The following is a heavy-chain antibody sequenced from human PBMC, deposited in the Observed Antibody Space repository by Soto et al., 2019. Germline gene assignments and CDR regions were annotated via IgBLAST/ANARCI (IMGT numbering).Heavy chain of an antibody. J-gene: IGHJ4*02. Sequence: SETLPLTCAGPGGMFSGYICTWIRLPPGKGLQWIGQINHSGSTYYNPSLKSRVIISMHTSNDQFSLELTSVTAANTAVHYCARGLIAGSSYSGGWYYFDYWGQGTQVT. V-gene: IGHV4-34*01. CDR2: INHSGST. CDR3: ARGLIAGSSYSGGWYYFDY. CDR1: GGMFSGYI. D-gene: IGHD1-26*01.